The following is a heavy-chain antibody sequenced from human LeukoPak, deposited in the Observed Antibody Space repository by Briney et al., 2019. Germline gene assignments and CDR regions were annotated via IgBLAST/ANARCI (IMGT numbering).Heavy chain of an antibody. V-gene: IGHV4-59*08. J-gene: IGHJ4*02. CDR2: IYYSGST. CDR3: ARRCSSTSCSFDY. D-gene: IGHD2-2*01. Sequence: SETLSLTCTVSGGSISSYYWSWIRQPPGKGLEWIGYIYYSGSTNYNPSLKSRVTISVDTSKNQFSLKLSSVTAADTAVYYCARRCSSTSCSFDYWDQGTLVTVSS. CDR1: GGSISSYY.